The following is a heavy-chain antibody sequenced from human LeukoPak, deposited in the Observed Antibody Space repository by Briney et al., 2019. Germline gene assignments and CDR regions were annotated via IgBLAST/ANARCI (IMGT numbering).Heavy chain of an antibody. CDR3: ARDAPTYSGSYGRVY. CDR2: IYTSAST. CDR1: GGSISSGSYY. J-gene: IGHJ4*02. Sequence: SQTLSLTCTVSGGSISSGSYYWSWIRQPAGKGLEWIGRIYTSASTNYNPSLKSRVTISVDTSKNQFSLKLSSVTAADTAVYYCARDAPTYSGSYGRVYWGQGTLVTVSS. V-gene: IGHV4-61*02. D-gene: IGHD1-26*01.